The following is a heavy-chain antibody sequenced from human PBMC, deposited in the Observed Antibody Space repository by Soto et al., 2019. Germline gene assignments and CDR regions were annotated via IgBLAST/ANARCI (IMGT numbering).Heavy chain of an antibody. CDR3: AKGNRPDYQGAFDI. J-gene: IGHJ3*02. CDR2: INHSGST. D-gene: IGHD4-17*01. Sequence: SETLSLTCAVYGGSFSAYSWTWIRQPPGKGLEWIGEINHSGSTNYNPSLKSRVTLSVDTSKNQSSLNLRAVTAADTAVYYCAKGNRPDYQGAFDIWGQGTMVTVSS. V-gene: IGHV4-34*01. CDR1: GGSFSAYS.